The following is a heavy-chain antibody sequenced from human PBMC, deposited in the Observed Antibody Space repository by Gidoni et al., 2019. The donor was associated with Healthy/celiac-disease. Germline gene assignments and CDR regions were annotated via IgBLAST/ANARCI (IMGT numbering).Heavy chain of an antibody. CDR2: ISYDGSNK. V-gene: IGHV3-30*01. D-gene: IGHD4-17*01. Sequence: QVQLVESGGGVVQPGRSRRLSCAASGFTFSSYAMHWVRQAPGKGLEWVAVISYDGSNKYYADSVKGRFTISRDNSKNTLYLQMNSLRAEDTAVYYCARDGEGDDYGDYLAYYDMDVWGKGTTVTVSS. CDR1: GFTFSSYA. CDR3: ARDGEGDDYGDYLAYYDMDV. J-gene: IGHJ6*03.